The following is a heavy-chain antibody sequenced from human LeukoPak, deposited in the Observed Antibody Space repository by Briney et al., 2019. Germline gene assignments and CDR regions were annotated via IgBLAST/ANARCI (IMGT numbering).Heavy chain of an antibody. CDR3: ARDLRKPYNWNRDYGMDV. V-gene: IGHV4-4*07. CDR2: IYTSGST. CDR1: GGSISSYY. D-gene: IGHD1-1*01. J-gene: IGHJ6*02. Sequence: SETLSLTCTVSGGSISSYYWSWIRQPAGKGLEWIGRIYTSGSTNYNPSLKSRVTMSVDTSKNQFSLKLSSVTAADTAVYYCARDLRKPYNWNRDYGMDVWGQGTTVTVSS.